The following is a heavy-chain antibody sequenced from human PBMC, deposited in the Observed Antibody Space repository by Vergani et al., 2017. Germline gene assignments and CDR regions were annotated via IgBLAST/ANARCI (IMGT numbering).Heavy chain of an antibody. CDR3: ARLLTGQQLGSVPYGMDV. V-gene: IGHV5-51*01. Sequence: EVQLVQSGAEVKTPGASLKISCKGSGYSFTSYWIGWVRQMPGKGLEWMGIIYPGDSDTRYSPSFQGQVTISADKSISTAYLQWSSLKASDTAMYYCARLLTGQQLGSVPYGMDVWGQGTTVTVSS. CDR2: IYPGDSDT. D-gene: IGHD6-13*01. CDR1: GYSFTSYW. J-gene: IGHJ6*02.